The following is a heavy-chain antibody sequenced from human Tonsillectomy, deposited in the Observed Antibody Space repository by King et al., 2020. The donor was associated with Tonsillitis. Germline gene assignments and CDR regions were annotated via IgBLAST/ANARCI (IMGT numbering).Heavy chain of an antibody. J-gene: IGHJ5*02. V-gene: IGHV3-48*02. CDR3: AGGRRATSWFDP. Sequence: VQLVESGGGLVQPGGSLRLSCAASGFTFSSYSMNWVRQAPGKGLEWVSYISSSSTIYYADSVKGRFTISRDNAKNSLYLQMNSLRDEDTAVYYCAGGRRATSWFDPWGQGTLVTVSS. D-gene: IGHD1-26*01. CDR2: ISSSSTI. CDR1: GFTFSSYS.